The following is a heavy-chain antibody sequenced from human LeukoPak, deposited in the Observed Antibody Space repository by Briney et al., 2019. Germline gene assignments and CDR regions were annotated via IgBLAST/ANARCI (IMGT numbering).Heavy chain of an antibody. CDR1: GYTFTSCD. D-gene: IGHD6-6*01. CDR3: ASTVIIAARGAFDI. V-gene: IGHV1-8*03. J-gene: IGHJ3*02. CDR2: MNPNSGNT. Sequence: ASVKVSCKASGYTFTSCDINWVRQATGQGLEWMGWMNPNSGNTGYAQKFQGRVTITRNTSISTAYMELSSLRSEDTAVYYCASTVIIAARGAFDIWGQGTMVTVSS.